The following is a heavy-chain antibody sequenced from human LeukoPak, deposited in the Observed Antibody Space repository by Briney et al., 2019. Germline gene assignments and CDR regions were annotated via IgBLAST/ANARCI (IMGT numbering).Heavy chain of an antibody. Sequence: ASVRVSCKASGYTFTSYYMHWVRQAPGQGLEWMGIINPSGGSTTYAQMFQGRVTMTRDTSTRTVYMELGSLRSEDTAAYYCAREGEVIVTDNLFYWGQGTLVTVSS. D-gene: IGHD2-21*01. V-gene: IGHV1-46*01. J-gene: IGHJ4*02. CDR3: AREGEVIVTDNLFY. CDR2: INPSGGST. CDR1: GYTFTSYY.